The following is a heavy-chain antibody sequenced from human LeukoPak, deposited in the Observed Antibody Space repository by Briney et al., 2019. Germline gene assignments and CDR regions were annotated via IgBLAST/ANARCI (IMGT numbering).Heavy chain of an antibody. Sequence: SVKVSCKASGGTFSSYAISWVRQAPGQGLEWMGGIIPIFGTANYAQKFQGRVTIAADESTSTAYMELSSLRSEDTAVYYCARAIVVVVAATPVLNWFDPWGQGTLVTVSS. CDR1: GGTFSSYA. CDR2: IIPIFGTA. CDR3: ARAIVVVVAATPVLNWFDP. J-gene: IGHJ5*02. V-gene: IGHV1-69*01. D-gene: IGHD2-15*01.